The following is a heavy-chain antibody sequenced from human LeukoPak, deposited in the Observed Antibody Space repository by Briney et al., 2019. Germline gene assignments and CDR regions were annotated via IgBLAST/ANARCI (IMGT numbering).Heavy chain of an antibody. D-gene: IGHD4-17*01. J-gene: IGHJ5*02. Sequence: SQTLSLTCTVSGVSISSGDYYWSWIRQPPGKGLEWIGYIYYSGSTYYNPSLKSRVTISVDTSKNQFSLKLSSVTAADTAVYYCASTLYGDYVQAFDPWGQGTLVTVSS. CDR2: IYYSGST. CDR3: ASTLYGDYVQAFDP. CDR1: GVSISSGDYY. V-gene: IGHV4-30-4*01.